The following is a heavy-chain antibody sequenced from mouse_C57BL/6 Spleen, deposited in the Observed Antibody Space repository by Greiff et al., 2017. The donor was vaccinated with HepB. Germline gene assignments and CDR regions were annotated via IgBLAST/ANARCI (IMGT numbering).Heavy chain of an antibody. CDR1: GYTFTSYW. J-gene: IGHJ4*01. CDR2: IHPNSGST. V-gene: IGHV1-64*01. Sequence: QVQLQQSGAELVKPGASVKLSCKASGYTFTSYWMHWVKQRPGQGLEWIGMIHPNSGSTNYNEKFKSKATLTVDKSSSTAYMQLSSLTSEDSAVYYCARGGTYYSTIPDYWGQGTSVTVSS. CDR3: ARGGTYYSTIPDY. D-gene: IGHD2-12*01.